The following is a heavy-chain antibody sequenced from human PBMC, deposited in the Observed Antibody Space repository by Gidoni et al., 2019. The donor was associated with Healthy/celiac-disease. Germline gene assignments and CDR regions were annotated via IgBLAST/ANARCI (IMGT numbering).Heavy chain of an antibody. CDR3: ARDALGYGDYYFDY. V-gene: IGHV3-30-3*01. J-gene: IGHJ4*02. Sequence: QVQLVESGGGVVQPGRSLRPSCAASGFTFSSYAMPWVRQAPGKGLEWVAVISYDGSNKYYADSVKGRFTISRDNSKNTLYLQMNSLRAEDTAVYYCARDALGYGDYYFDYWGQGTLVTVSS. CDR1: GFTFSSYA. CDR2: ISYDGSNK. D-gene: IGHD4-17*01.